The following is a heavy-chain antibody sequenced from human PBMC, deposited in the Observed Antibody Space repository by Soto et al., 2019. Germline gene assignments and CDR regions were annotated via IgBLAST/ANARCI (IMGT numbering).Heavy chain of an antibody. V-gene: IGHV4-34*01. CDR2: INHSGST. D-gene: IGHD3-3*01. Sequence: SETLSLTCAVYGGCFSGYYWSWIRQPPGKGLEWIGEINHSGSTNYNPSLKSRVTISVDTSKNQFSLKLSSVTAADTAVYYCARGGVTIFGVVHYYYYGMDVWGQGTTVTGSS. J-gene: IGHJ6*02. CDR3: ARGGVTIFGVVHYYYYGMDV. CDR1: GGCFSGYY.